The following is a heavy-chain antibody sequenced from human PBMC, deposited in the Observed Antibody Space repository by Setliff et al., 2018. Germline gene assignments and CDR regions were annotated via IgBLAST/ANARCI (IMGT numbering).Heavy chain of an antibody. J-gene: IGHJ3*02. D-gene: IGHD1-26*01. V-gene: IGHV4-4*08. CDR3: AKIKAGRGSFDI. Sequence: SETLSLTCTVSGGSISSYYWSWMRQPPGKGLEWIGYMYISGITNSNPSLKSRVTMSLDTSRNQFSLKLSSVTAADTAVYYCAKIKAGRGSFDIWGQGTMVTVSS. CDR2: MYISGIT. CDR1: GGSISSYY.